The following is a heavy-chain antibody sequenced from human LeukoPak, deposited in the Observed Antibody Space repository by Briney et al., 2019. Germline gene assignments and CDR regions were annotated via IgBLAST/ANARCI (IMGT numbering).Heavy chain of an antibody. CDR3: ARVSSSSQGLDY. V-gene: IGHV4-30-4*08. CDR1: GGSISSGDYY. Sequence: SETLSLTCTVSGGSISSGDYYWSWIRQPPGTGLEWLGYIYYSGSTYYNPSLKSRVTISVDTSKNQFSLKLSSVTAADTAVYYCARVSSSSQGLDYWGQGTLVTVSS. D-gene: IGHD6-6*01. CDR2: IYYSGST. J-gene: IGHJ4*02.